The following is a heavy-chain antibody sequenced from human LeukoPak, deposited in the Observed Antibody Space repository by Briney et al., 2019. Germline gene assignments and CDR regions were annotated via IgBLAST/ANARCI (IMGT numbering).Heavy chain of an antibody. CDR2: IYPGDSDT. CDR1: GYSFTTYW. CDR3: ARTYCGGDCYYSYFDY. J-gene: IGHJ4*02. Sequence: GESLKISCKGSGYSFTTYWIGWVRQMPGKGLEWMGIIYPGDSDTRYSPSFQGQVTISADKSISTAYLQWSSLKASDTAMHYCARTYCGGDCYYSYFDYWGQGTLVTVSS. V-gene: IGHV5-51*01. D-gene: IGHD2-21*02.